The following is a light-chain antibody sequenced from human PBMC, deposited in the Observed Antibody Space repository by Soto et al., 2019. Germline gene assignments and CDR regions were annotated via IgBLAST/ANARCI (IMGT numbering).Light chain of an antibody. Sequence: QSALTQPASVSGSPGQSITISCTGTSSDVGGYNYVSWYQQHPGKAPKLMIYDVSNRPSGVSNRFSGSKSANTASLTISGLHAEDEADYYCSSYTGSSTYVVFGGGTQLTVL. CDR3: SSYTGSSTYVV. CDR1: SSDVGGYNY. V-gene: IGLV2-14*01. CDR2: DVS. J-gene: IGLJ2*01.